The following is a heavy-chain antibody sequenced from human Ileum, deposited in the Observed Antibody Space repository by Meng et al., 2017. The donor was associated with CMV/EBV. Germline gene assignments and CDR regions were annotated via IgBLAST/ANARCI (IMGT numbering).Heavy chain of an antibody. CDR2: INSDGSST. J-gene: IGHJ5*02. CDR1: GFTFSDYW. V-gene: IGHV3-74*01. D-gene: IGHD3-22*01. Sequence: LSCAASGFTFSDYWMHWVRQAPGKGLVWVSRINSDGSSTTYADSVKGRFTISRDNVRNTLYLQMNSLRAEDTAVYYCARGRVNLDPRGQGTLVTVSS. CDR3: ARGRVNLDP.